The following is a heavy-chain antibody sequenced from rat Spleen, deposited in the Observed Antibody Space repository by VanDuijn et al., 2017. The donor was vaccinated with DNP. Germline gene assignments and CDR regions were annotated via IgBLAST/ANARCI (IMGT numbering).Heavy chain of an antibody. J-gene: IGHJ2*01. CDR2: IRYDGGNT. V-gene: IGHV5-22*01. D-gene: IGHD1-11*01. CDR1: GFTFSDYY. CDR3: ASLELRPLDY. Sequence: EVQLVESGGGLVQPGRSLKLSCAASGFTFSDYYMAWVRQAPTKGLEWVAYIRYDGGNTYYGDSVKGRCTISRDNARSTLYLQMNSLRSEDMATYYCASLELRPLDYWGQGVMVTVSS.